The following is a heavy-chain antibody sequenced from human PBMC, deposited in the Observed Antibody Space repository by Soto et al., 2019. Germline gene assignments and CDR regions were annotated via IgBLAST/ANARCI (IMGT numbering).Heavy chain of an antibody. V-gene: IGHV4-34*01. Sequence: QVQLQQWGAGLLKPSETLSLTCAVYGGSFSGYYWSWIRQPPGKGLEWIGEINHSGRTNYNPSLKSRVTISVDTSKNQFSLKPSSVTAAYTAVYYCARGGGYSGYVPYYFDYWGQGTLVTVSS. CDR3: ARGGGYSGYVPYYFDY. D-gene: IGHD5-12*01. CDR1: GGSFSGYY. J-gene: IGHJ4*02. CDR2: INHSGRT.